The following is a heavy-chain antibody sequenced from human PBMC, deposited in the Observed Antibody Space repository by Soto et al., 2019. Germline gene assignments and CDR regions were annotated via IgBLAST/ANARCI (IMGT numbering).Heavy chain of an antibody. CDR3: SRDSESYYGSAPYYFDY. J-gene: IGHJ4*02. Sequence: SQTLSLTCAISGDSVSSNSAAWNWIRQSPSRDLEWLGRTYYRSKWYNDYAVSVKSRITINPDTSKNQFSLQLNSLTPEDTAVYFFSRDSESYYGSAPYYFDYWGQGTLVTVSS. D-gene: IGHD3-10*01. CDR2: TYYRSKWYN. CDR1: GDSVSSNSAA. V-gene: IGHV6-1*01.